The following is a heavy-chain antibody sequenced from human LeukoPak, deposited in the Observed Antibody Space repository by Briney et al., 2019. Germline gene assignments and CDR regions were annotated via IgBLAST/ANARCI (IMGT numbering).Heavy chain of an antibody. V-gene: IGHV1-8*01. Sequence: ASVKVSCKASGYTFTSYEINWVRQATGQGLEWMGWMNPNSGNTGYAQKFQGRVTMTRNTSISTAYMELSSLRSEDTAVYYCARRRIAAAGSWFDPWGQGTLVTVSS. CDR1: GYTFTSYE. J-gene: IGHJ5*02. CDR3: ARRRIAAAGSWFDP. D-gene: IGHD6-13*01. CDR2: MNPNSGNT.